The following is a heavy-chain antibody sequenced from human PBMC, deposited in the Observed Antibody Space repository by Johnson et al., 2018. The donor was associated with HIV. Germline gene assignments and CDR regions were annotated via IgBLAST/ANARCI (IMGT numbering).Heavy chain of an antibody. CDR1: GFTFSSFA. CDR2: ISYDGTNK. Sequence: QVQLVESGGGVVQPETSLRLACAASGFTFSSFAMHWVRQAPGKGLEWVAFISYDGTNKYFTDSVRGRFTISRDNSRNTLFLQMNSLRAEDTAMYFCVRRFYDSSAFDVWGQGTLVTVSS. D-gene: IGHD3-22*01. CDR3: VRRFYDSSAFDV. V-gene: IGHV3-30-3*01. J-gene: IGHJ3*01.